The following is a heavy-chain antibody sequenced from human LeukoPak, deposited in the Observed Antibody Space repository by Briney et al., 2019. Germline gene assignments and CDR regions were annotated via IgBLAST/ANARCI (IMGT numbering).Heavy chain of an antibody. Sequence: SETLSLTCTVSGGSISSHYWSWIRQPPGKGLEWIGYIYYSGSTNYNPSLKSRVTISVDTSKNQFSLKLTSVNAADTAVYYCARVGYDFWSGYYYYYMDVWGKGTTVTVSS. J-gene: IGHJ6*03. CDR1: GGSISSHY. CDR2: IYYSGST. V-gene: IGHV4-59*11. D-gene: IGHD3-3*01. CDR3: ARVGYDFWSGYYYYYMDV.